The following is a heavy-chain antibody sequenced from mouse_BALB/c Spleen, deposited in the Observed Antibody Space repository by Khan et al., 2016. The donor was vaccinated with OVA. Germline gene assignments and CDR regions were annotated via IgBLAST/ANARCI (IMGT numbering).Heavy chain of an antibody. CDR2: ISYSGNT. J-gene: IGHJ2*01. CDR3: ARVYGGDFDY. V-gene: IGHV3-2*02. CDR1: GYSITTDYA. D-gene: IGHD1-1*01. Sequence: EVELVESGPGLVRPSQSLSLTCTVTGYSITTDYAWNWIRQFPGNKLEWMGFISYSGNTKYNPSLKSRTSITRDTSKNQFFLQLKSVTTEDTAKYYWARVYGGDFDYWGQGTTLTVSS.